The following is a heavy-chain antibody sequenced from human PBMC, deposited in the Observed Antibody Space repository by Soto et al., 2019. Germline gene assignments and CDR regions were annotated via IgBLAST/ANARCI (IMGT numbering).Heavy chain of an antibody. V-gene: IGHV1-69*06. CDR3: AREASCWDYYYYGMDV. CDR2: IIPIFGTA. D-gene: IGHD6-19*01. Sequence: QVQLVQSGADVKKPGSSVKVSCKASGGTFSSYAISWVRQAPGQGLEWMGGIIPIFGTANYAQKFQGRVTITADNSTSTAYMELSSLRSEDMAVYYRAREASCWDYYYYGMDVWGQATTVTVS. CDR1: GGTFSSYA. J-gene: IGHJ6*02.